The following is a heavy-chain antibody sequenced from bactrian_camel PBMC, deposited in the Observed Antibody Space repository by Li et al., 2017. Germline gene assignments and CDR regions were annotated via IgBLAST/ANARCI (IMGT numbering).Heavy chain of an antibody. D-gene: IGHD6*01. CDR2: IGVSGTT. V-gene: IGHV3S63*01. Sequence: HVQLVESGGGLVQVGGSLRLSGVASSSISGNKCVAWFRQAPGKEREGVAFIGVSGTTAYADSVKGRFTVSRDNAKNTLYLQMNRLKTEDTAVYYCTTAGLWSGSWYAILFGTWGEGTQVTVS. J-gene: IGHJ4*01. CDR1: SSISGNKC. CDR3: TTAGLWSGSWYAILFGT.